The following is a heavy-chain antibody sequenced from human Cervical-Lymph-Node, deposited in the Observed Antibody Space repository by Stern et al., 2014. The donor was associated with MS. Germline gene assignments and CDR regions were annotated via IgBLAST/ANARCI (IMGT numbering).Heavy chain of an antibody. V-gene: IGHV4-39*01. D-gene: IGHD3-3*01. CDR3: ARQDERDYDFWSGYYPSVDY. J-gene: IGHJ4*02. CDR1: GVTLTSDSYH. Sequence: QVQLQESGPGLVKPSETLTLTCTVSGVTLTSDSYHWGWIRQAPGKGLEWIGRISYSGNTYYNPSLKSRVTISVDASKNQFYLRVTSATAADSAVYYCARQDERDYDFWSGYYPSVDYWGQGILVTVSS. CDR2: ISYSGNT.